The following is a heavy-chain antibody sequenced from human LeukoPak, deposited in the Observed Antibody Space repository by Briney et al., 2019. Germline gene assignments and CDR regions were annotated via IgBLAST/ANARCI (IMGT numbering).Heavy chain of an antibody. V-gene: IGHV3-23*01. CDR1: GFTFSSYA. CDR2: ISGSGGST. Sequence: GGSLRLSCAAAGFTFSSYAMSWVRQAPGNGLEWFSAISGSGGSTYYADSVKGRFTISRDNSKNTLYLQMNSLRAEDTAVYYCAKTYYGSGLPDYYFDYWGQRTLVTVSS. CDR3: AKTYYGSGLPDYYFDY. J-gene: IGHJ4*02. D-gene: IGHD3-10*01.